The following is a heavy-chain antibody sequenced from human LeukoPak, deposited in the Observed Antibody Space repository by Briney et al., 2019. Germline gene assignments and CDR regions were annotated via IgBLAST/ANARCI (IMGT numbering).Heavy chain of an antibody. Sequence: SETLSLTCTVSGGSISSSSYYWGWIRHPPGKGLEWIGSIYYSGSTYYNPSLKSRVTISVDTSKHQFSLKLSSVTAADTAVYYCARLTVTLFDYWGQGTLVTVSS. V-gene: IGHV4-39*01. CDR3: ARLTVTLFDY. CDR2: IYYSGST. D-gene: IGHD4-11*01. CDR1: GGSISSSSYY. J-gene: IGHJ4*02.